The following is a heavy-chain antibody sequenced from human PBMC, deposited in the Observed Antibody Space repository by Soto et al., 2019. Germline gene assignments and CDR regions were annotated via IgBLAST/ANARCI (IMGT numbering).Heavy chain of an antibody. V-gene: IGHV4-34*01. CDR3: VRIRYQLPSSVLWLDP. J-gene: IGHJ5*02. CDR2: INHVGGT. D-gene: IGHD3-16*01. CDR1: GGFRSESY. Sequence: SETLSVTCAVYGGFRSESYWTWIRQPPGKGLEWIGEINHVGGTNYNPSLKSRVTMSVDTSQNQFSLRLISVTAADTAMYFCVRIRYQLPSSVLWLDPWGQGTPVT.